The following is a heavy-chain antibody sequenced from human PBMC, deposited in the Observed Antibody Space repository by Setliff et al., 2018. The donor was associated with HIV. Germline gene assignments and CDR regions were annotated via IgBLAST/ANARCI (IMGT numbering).Heavy chain of an antibody. D-gene: IGHD5-12*01. CDR2: ISYSGST. CDR1: GVSTSSSSYY. V-gene: IGHV4-39*07. CDR3: ATPQSGRGGGAWFDP. J-gene: IGHJ5*02. Sequence: PSETLSLTCIVSGVSTSSSSYYWGWIRQPPGKGLEWIGYISYSGSTYYNPSLKSRVTISVDTSKNQFSLKLSSVTAADTAVYYCATPQSGRGGGAWFDPWGQGTLVTVSS.